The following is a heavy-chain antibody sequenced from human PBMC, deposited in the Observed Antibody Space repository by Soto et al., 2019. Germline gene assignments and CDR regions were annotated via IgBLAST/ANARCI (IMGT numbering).Heavy chain of an antibody. CDR3: ARGPGGPDGPGDY. CDR2: NNAGNGNT. CDR1: GYTFTSYA. V-gene: IGHV1-3*01. D-gene: IGHD2-15*01. J-gene: IGHJ4*02. Sequence: QVQLVQSGAEVKKPGASVKVSCKASGYTFTSYAMHWVRQAPGQRLEWMGWNNAGNGNTKYSQKFQGRVTITRDTSASTAYMERSRLRSADTAVYYCARGPGGPDGPGDYWGQGTLVTVSS.